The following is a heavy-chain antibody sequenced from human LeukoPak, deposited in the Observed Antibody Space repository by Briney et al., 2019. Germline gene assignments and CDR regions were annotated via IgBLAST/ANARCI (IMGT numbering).Heavy chain of an antibody. D-gene: IGHD3-3*01. Sequence: GASVKVSCKASGYTFTSYGISWVRQAPGQGLEWMGVFIPILGTANSTQNFQDRVTITADISTNTAYLELTSLRSEDTAVYFCAGIPVFGVVLHQVPVWGKGTTVTVSS. CDR3: AGIPVFGVVLHQVPV. V-gene: IGHV1-69*10. CDR2: FIPILGTA. CDR1: GYTFTSYG. J-gene: IGHJ6*04.